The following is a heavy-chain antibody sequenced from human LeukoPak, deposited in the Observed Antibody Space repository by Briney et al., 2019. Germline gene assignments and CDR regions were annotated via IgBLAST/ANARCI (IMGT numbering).Heavy chain of an antibody. CDR2: IYTSGNT. CDR1: GGSISSGSYY. V-gene: IGHV4-61*02. J-gene: IGHJ4*02. Sequence: SETLSLTCTVSGGSISSGSYYWSWIRQPAGMGLEWIGRIYTSGNTNYNPSLKSRVTISVDTSKNQFSLKLSSVTAADTAVYYCASHVLLWFGEFKPIGPDYWGQGTLVTVSS. D-gene: IGHD3-10*01. CDR3: ASHVLLWFGEFKPIGPDY.